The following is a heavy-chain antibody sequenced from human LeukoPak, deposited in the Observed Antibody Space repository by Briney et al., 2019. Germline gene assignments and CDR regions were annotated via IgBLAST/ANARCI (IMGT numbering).Heavy chain of an antibody. CDR3: AIYGESKGAFDI. D-gene: IGHD3-3*01. Sequence: GGSLRLSCAASGFTFSSYGMHRVRQAPGKGLEWVAVISYDGSNKYYADSVKGRFTISRDNSKNTLYLQMNSLRAEDTAVYYCAIYGESKGAFDIWGQGTMVTVSS. CDR1: GFTFSSYG. CDR2: ISYDGSNK. J-gene: IGHJ3*02. V-gene: IGHV3-30*03.